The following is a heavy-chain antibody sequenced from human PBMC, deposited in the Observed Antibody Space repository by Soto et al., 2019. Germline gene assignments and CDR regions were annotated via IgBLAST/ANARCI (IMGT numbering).Heavy chain of an antibody. J-gene: IGHJ5*02. CDR3: ATAGPRTMPVRGVIIPRFDP. CDR2: INPNSGGT. CDR1: GYTFTGYY. D-gene: IGHD3-10*01. V-gene: IGHV1-2*04. Sequence: ASVKVSCKASGYTFTGYYMHWVRQAPGQGLEWMGWINPNSGGTNYAQKFQGWVTMTEDTSTDTAHMELSSLRSEDTAVYYCATAGPRTMPVRGVIIPRFDPWGQGTLVTVSS.